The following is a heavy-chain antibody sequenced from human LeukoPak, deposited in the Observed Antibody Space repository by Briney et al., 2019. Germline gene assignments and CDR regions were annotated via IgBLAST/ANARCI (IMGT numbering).Heavy chain of an antibody. CDR3: ARENAAVGAFDI. V-gene: IGHV3-30-3*01. D-gene: IGHD6-25*01. CDR2: ISYDGSNK. Sequence: GGSLRLSCAASGFSFRSYAMDWVRQAPGKGLEWVAVISYDGSNKYYADSVKGRFTISRDNSKNTLYVQMDSLRAEDTAIYYCARENAAVGAFDIWGQGTMVTVSS. CDR1: GFSFRSYA. J-gene: IGHJ3*02.